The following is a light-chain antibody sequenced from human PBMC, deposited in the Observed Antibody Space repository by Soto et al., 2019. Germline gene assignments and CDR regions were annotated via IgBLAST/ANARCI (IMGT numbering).Light chain of an antibody. Sequence: EIVLTQSPGTLSLSPGERATLSCRASQSVSSNLVWYQQKPGQAPRLLIYGASTRATGIPARFSGSGSGTEFTLTISSLQSEDSAVYYCQQHNHWPTFGQGTKVDNK. CDR2: GAS. CDR1: QSVSSN. V-gene: IGKV3-15*01. J-gene: IGKJ1*01. CDR3: QQHNHWPT.